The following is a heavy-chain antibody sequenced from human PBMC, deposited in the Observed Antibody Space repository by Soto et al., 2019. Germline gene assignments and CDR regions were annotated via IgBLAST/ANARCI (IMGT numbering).Heavy chain of an antibody. J-gene: IGHJ2*01. CDR1: GFTFGASA. D-gene: IGHD3-10*01. CDR2: IGSKGETYAT. CDR3: AKNRGPGSYTNWSFDV. Sequence: PGGSLRLSCAASGFTFGASALQWVRQASGKGLEWLGRIGSKGETYATTYAASVKGRFTISRDDSKKTAYLQMHSLESEDTAIYFCAKNRGPGSYTNWSFDVWGRGTLVTVS. V-gene: IGHV3-73*01.